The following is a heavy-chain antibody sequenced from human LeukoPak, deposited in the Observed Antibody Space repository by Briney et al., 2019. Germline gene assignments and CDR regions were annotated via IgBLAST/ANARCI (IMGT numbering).Heavy chain of an antibody. CDR1: GGSFRGYY. J-gene: IGHJ4*02. Sequence: SETLSLTCAVYGGSFRGYYWSWIREPPGKGLEWIGEINHSGSNNYNPSLKSRVTISVDTSKNHFSLKLSSVTAADTAVYYCAHYYDSSGPIDYWGQGTLVTVSS. CDR3: AHYYDSSGPIDY. V-gene: IGHV4-34*01. CDR2: INHSGSN. D-gene: IGHD3-22*01.